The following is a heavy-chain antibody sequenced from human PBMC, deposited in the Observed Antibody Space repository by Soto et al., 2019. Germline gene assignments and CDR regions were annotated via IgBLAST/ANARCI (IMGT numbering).Heavy chain of an antibody. Sequence: QVQLVESGGGVVQPGRSLRLSCAASGFTFSSYAMHWVRQAPGKGLEWVAVISYDGSNKYYADSVKGRFTISRDNSKNTLYLQKNSLRAEDTAVYYCARDITLRGYYYDSSGYYANYYFDYWGQGTLVTVSS. J-gene: IGHJ4*02. CDR2: ISYDGSNK. V-gene: IGHV3-30-3*01. CDR1: GFTFSSYA. CDR3: ARDITLRGYYYDSSGYYANYYFDY. D-gene: IGHD3-22*01.